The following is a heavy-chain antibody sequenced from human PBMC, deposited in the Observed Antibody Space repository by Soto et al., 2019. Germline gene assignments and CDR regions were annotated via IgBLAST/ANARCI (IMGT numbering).Heavy chain of an antibody. J-gene: IGHJ3*02. CDR2: ISGSGGST. CDR3: AKEKGAYSYDSSGYYGPDAFDI. V-gene: IGHV3-23*01. D-gene: IGHD3-22*01. CDR1: GFTFSSYA. Sequence: GGSLRLSCAASGFTFSSYAMSWVRQAPGKGLEWVSAISGSGGSTYYADSVKGRFTISRDNSKNTLYLQMNSLRAEDTAVYYCAKEKGAYSYDSSGYYGPDAFDIWGQGTMVTVSS.